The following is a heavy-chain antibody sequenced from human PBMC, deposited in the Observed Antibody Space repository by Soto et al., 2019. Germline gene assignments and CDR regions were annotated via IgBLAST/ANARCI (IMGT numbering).Heavy chain of an antibody. Sequence: GGSLRLSCAASGFTFSSYGMHWVRQAPGKGLEWVAVIWYDGSNKYYADSMKGRFTISRDNSKNTLYLQMNSLRAEDTAVYYCARDGAWPYSTPGGEDYYGMDVWGQGTTVTVSS. CDR2: IWYDGSNK. CDR1: GFTFSSYG. J-gene: IGHJ6*02. V-gene: IGHV3-33*01. D-gene: IGHD6-13*01. CDR3: ARDGAWPYSTPGGEDYYGMDV.